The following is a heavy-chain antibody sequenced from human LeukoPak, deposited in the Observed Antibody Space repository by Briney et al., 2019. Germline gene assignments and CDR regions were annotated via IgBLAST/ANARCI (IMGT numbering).Heavy chain of an antibody. V-gene: IGHV1-18*01. D-gene: IGHD3-22*01. Sequence: ASVKVSCKASGYTFTSYGISWVRQAPGQGLEWMGWISAYNGNTNYAQKLQGRVTMTTDTSTSTAYMELRSLRSDDTAVYYCARALSPYYYDSSGYLEAFDIRGQGTMVTVSS. J-gene: IGHJ3*02. CDR1: GYTFTSYG. CDR3: ARALSPYYYDSSGYLEAFDI. CDR2: ISAYNGNT.